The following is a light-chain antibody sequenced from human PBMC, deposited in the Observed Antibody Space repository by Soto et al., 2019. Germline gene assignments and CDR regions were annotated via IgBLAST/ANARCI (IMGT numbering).Light chain of an antibody. CDR3: QQYNNRPPWT. Sequence: EIVMTQSPASLSVSPGEGATLSCRASQRVSSNLAWYQQKPGQAPRLLIYGASNRATGIPARFSGSGSGTEFTLTISSLQSEDFGVYYCQQYNNRPPWTFGQGTKVDI. J-gene: IGKJ1*01. CDR1: QRVSSN. V-gene: IGKV3-15*01. CDR2: GAS.